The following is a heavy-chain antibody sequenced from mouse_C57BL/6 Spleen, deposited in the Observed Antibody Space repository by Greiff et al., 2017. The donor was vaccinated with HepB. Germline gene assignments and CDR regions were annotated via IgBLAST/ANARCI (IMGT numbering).Heavy chain of an antibody. CDR2: INPNNGGT. V-gene: IGHV1-26*01. CDR1: GYTFTDYY. D-gene: IGHD1-1*01. Sequence: VQLQQSGPELVKPGASVKISCKASGYTFTDYYMNWVKQSHGKSLEWIGDINPNNGGTSYNQKFKGKATLTVDKSSSTAYMELRSLTSEDSAVYYCARWWDYGSSIDYWGQGTTLTVSS. CDR3: ARWWDYGSSIDY. J-gene: IGHJ2*01.